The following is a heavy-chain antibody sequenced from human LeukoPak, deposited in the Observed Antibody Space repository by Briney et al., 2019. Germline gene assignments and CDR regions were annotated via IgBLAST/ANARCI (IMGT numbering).Heavy chain of an antibody. Sequence: SETLSLTCAVYGGSFSGHYWSWIRQPPGKGLEWIGEIYHSGSTNYNPSLKSRVTISVDKSKNQFSLKLSSVTAADTAVYYCARDLAAASFDYWGQGTLVTVSS. CDR3: ARDLAAASFDY. V-gene: IGHV4-34*01. D-gene: IGHD6-13*01. CDR2: IYHSGST. J-gene: IGHJ4*02. CDR1: GGSFSGHY.